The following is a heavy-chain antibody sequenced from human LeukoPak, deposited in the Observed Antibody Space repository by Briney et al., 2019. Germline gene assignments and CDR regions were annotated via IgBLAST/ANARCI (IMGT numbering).Heavy chain of an antibody. D-gene: IGHD3-10*01. CDR1: GGSISSSSYY. CDR3: ARRCLWFGGLPPENWFDP. CDR2: IYYSGST. Sequence: PSETLSLTCTVSGGSISSSSYYWGWIRQPPGKGLEWIGSIYYSGSTYYNPSLKSRVTISVDTSKNQFSLKLSSVTAADTAVYYCARRCLWFGGLPPENWFDPWGQGTLVTVSS. V-gene: IGHV4-39*01. J-gene: IGHJ5*02.